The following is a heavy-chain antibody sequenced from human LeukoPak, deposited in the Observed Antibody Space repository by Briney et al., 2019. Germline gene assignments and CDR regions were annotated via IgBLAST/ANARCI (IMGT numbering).Heavy chain of an antibody. D-gene: IGHD6-13*01. CDR3: AKKSGSSWYLLEDY. J-gene: IGHJ4*02. V-gene: IGHV3-23*01. CDR1: GFRFSSYA. CDR2: ISGSGGST. Sequence: GGSLRLACAASGFRFSSYAMSWVRQAPGKGLEWVSAISGSGGSTYYADSVKGRFTISRDNSKNTLYLQMNSLRAEDTAVYYCAKKSGSSWYLLEDYWGQGTLVTVSS.